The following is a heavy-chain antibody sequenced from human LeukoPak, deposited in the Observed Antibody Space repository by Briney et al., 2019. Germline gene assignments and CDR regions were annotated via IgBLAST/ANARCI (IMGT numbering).Heavy chain of an antibody. D-gene: IGHD6-19*01. CDR2: ISSSSSYI. CDR1: GFTFSSYS. Sequence: PGGSLRLSCAASGFTFSSYSMNWVRQAPGKGLEWVSSISSSSSYIYYADSVKGRFTISRDNAKNSLYLQMNSLRAEDTAVYYCARETLLSAVAGYDAFDIWGQGTMVTVSS. V-gene: IGHV3-21*01. J-gene: IGHJ3*02. CDR3: ARETLLSAVAGYDAFDI.